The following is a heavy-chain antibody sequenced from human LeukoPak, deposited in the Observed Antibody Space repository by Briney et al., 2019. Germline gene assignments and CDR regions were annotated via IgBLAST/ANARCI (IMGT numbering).Heavy chain of an antibody. CDR3: AKVDSSGYNYGYQAAFDI. Sequence: GRSLRLSCTASGFTFDDYAMHWVRHAPGKGLEWVSGISWSSGSIGYADSVKGRFTISRDNAKNSLYLQMNSLRAEDTALYYCAKVDSSGYNYGYQAAFDIWGQGTMVTVSS. CDR1: GFTFDDYA. CDR2: ISWSSGSI. D-gene: IGHD5-18*01. V-gene: IGHV3-9*01. J-gene: IGHJ3*02.